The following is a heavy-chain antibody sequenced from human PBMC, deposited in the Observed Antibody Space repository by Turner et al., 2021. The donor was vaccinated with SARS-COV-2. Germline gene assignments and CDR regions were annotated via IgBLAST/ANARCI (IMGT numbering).Heavy chain of an antibody. CDR2: LNQGGGEK. J-gene: IGHJ4*02. Sequence: EVQLVESGGGLVQPGESLRLSCAAFEFSFNNYWMSWFRQAPGKGLEWVANLNQGGGEKYYVDSVKGRFTIYRDNAKNSLYLEMNSLRAEDTAVYYCARGYCSGGSCYGAGYDFWGQGTLVTVSS. CDR1: EFSFNNYW. CDR3: ARGYCSGGSCYGAGYDF. V-gene: IGHV3-7*04. D-gene: IGHD2-15*01.